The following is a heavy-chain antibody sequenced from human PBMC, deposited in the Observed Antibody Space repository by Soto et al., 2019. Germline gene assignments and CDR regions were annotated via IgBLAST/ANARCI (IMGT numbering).Heavy chain of an antibody. Sequence: SETLSLTCAVSGGSISGGGYSWSWIRQPPGKGLEWIGYINHSGSTYYNPSLKSRVTISVDRSKNQFSLKLSSVTAADTAVYYCARGTYDSSGYYYDWFDHWGQGTLVTAPQ. V-gene: IGHV4-30-2*01. J-gene: IGHJ5*02. CDR3: ARGTYDSSGYYYDWFDH. D-gene: IGHD3-22*01. CDR1: GGSISGGGYS. CDR2: INHSGST.